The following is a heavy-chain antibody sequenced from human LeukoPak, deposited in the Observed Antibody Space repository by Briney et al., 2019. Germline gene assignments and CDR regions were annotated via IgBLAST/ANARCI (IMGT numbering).Heavy chain of an antibody. CDR3: ASEKTGRDY. V-gene: IGHV3-53*01. Sequence: GGSLRLSCAASGFTFSNNYMSWVRQAPGKGLEWVSVLYSGGTTYYLDSVKGRFTISRDSSKNTLYLQMNSLRAKDTAIYYCASEKTGRDYWGQGTQVTVSS. D-gene: IGHD1-1*01. J-gene: IGHJ4*02. CDR2: LYSGGTT. CDR1: GFTFSNNY.